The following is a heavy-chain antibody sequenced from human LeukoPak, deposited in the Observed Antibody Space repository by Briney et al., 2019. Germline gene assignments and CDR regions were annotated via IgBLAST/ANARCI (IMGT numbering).Heavy chain of an antibody. V-gene: IGHV4-38-2*02. Sequence: SETLSLTCAVSGYSISSGYYWGWIRPPPRKGLEWIGSIYHSGSTYYNPSLKSRVTISVDTSKNQFSLKLSSVTAADTAVYYCARERGYSYGYDDYWGQGTLVTVSS. CDR1: GYSISSGYY. CDR2: IYHSGST. CDR3: ARERGYSYGYDDY. D-gene: IGHD5-18*01. J-gene: IGHJ4*02.